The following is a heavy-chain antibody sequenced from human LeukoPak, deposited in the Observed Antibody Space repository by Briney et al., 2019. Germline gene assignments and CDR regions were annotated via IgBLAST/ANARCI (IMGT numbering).Heavy chain of an antibody. J-gene: IGHJ6*02. D-gene: IGHD2/OR15-2a*01. CDR2: ISGSGGST. CDR1: GFTFSSYA. CDR3: AKYVSAKGPPYALDV. Sequence: GGSLRLSCAASGFTFSSYAMSWVRQAPGKGRGWVSAISGSGGSTYYADSVKGPFTISRDNSKNTLYLQMNSLRAEDTAVYYCAKYVSAKGPPYALDVWGQGTTVTVSS. V-gene: IGHV3-23*01.